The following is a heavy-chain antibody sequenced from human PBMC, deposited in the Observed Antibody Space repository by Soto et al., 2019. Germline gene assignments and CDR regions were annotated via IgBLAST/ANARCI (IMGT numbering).Heavy chain of an antibody. CDR1: GYTFTSYA. CDR3: AKETYYYDSSSYSWPRDFDY. Sequence: QVQLVQSGAEVKKPGASVKVSCKASGYTFTSYAMHWVRQAPGQRLEWMGWINAGNGNTKYSQKFQGRVTITRDTSASTAYMELSSLRSEDTAVYYCAKETYYYDSSSYSWPRDFDYWGQGTLVTVSS. D-gene: IGHD3-22*01. V-gene: IGHV1-3*01. CDR2: INAGNGNT. J-gene: IGHJ4*02.